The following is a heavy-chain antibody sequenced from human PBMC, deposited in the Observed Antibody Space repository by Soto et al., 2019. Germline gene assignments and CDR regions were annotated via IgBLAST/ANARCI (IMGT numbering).Heavy chain of an antibody. CDR2: IYTSGST. CDR1: GGSISSYY. Sequence: QVQLQESGPGLVKPSETLSLTCTVSGGSISSYYWSWIRQPAGKGLEWIGRIYTSGSTNYNPSLKSRVTMSVDMSKNQFSLKLSSVTAADTAVYYCARDTEPGFWGGYYRGYYGMDVWGQGTTVTVSS. J-gene: IGHJ6*02. CDR3: ARDTEPGFWGGYYRGYYGMDV. V-gene: IGHV4-4*07. D-gene: IGHD3-3*01.